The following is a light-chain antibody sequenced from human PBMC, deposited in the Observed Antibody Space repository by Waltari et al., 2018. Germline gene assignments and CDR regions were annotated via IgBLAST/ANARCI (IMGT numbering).Light chain of an antibody. CDR1: TDDIGGYDY. Sequence: QSALPQPASVSGSPGQSITISCSGTTDDIGGYDYVSWYQQFPGEAPKLLIYVVNRRPSGVSNRFSGSKSGNTASLTISGLQTDDETDYYCCSYTENNTWIFGGGTRVTVL. J-gene: IGLJ3*02. CDR3: CSYTENNTWI. CDR2: VVN. V-gene: IGLV2-14*03.